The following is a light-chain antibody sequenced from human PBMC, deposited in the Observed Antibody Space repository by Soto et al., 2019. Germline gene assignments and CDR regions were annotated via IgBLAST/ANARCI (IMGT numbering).Light chain of an antibody. J-gene: IGKJ1*01. CDR3: QQYNSYS. V-gene: IGKV3-20*01. CDR1: QTVRNNY. Sequence: FVLTHSPGTLSFSPGEIATLSCRASQTVRNNYLAWYQQKPGQAPRLLIYDASSRATGIPDRFSGGGSGTDFTLTISSLQPDDFATYYCQQYNSYSFGQGTKVDIK. CDR2: DAS.